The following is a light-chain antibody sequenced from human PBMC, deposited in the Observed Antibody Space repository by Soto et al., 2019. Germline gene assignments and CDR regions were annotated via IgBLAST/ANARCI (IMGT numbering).Light chain of an antibody. CDR3: QHYNNWLGT. V-gene: IGKV3-15*01. J-gene: IGKJ4*01. Sequence: EIVMTQSPATLSVSRGERATLSCRANQAISSNLAWYQQKPGQAPRLLIYGASTRATGIPDRFSGSGSGTAFTLTISSQQSEDFAVYYCQHYNNWLGTFGGGTKVEIK. CDR2: GAS. CDR1: QAISSN.